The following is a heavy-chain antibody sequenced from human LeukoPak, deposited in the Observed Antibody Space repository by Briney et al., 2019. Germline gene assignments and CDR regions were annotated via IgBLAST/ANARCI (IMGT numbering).Heavy chain of an antibody. CDR3: ARGGYSYVGYGMDV. CDR2: ISYDGSNK. J-gene: IGHJ6*02. V-gene: IGHV3-30-3*01. CDR1: GFTFSSYA. Sequence: PGGSLRLSCAASGFTFSSYAMHWVRQAPGKGLEWVAVISYDGSNKYYADSVKGRFTISRDNSENTLYLQMNSLRAEDTAVYYCARGGYSYVGYGMDVWGQGTTVTVSS. D-gene: IGHD5-18*01.